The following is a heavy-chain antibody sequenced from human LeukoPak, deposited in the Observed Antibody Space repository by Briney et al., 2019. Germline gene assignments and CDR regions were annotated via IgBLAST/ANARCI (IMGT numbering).Heavy chain of an antibody. CDR2: ISYDGSNK. CDR1: GFTFSSYA. J-gene: IGHJ4*02. Sequence: PGRSLRLSCAASGFTFSSYAMHWVRQAPGKGLEWVAVISYDGSNKYYADSVKGRFTISRDNSKNTLYLQMNSLRAEDTAVYYCARESRPYGSGSYYNMDYWGQGTLVTVSS. V-gene: IGHV3-30-3*01. D-gene: IGHD3-10*01. CDR3: ARESRPYGSGSYYNMDY.